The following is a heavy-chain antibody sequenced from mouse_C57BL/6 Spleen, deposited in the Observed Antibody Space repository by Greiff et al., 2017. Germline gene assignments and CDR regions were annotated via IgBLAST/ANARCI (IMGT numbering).Heavy chain of an antibody. D-gene: IGHD2-3*01. CDR1: GYTFTSYW. V-gene: IGHV1-52*01. CDR2: IDPSDSET. CDR3: AREVLGDGYSHLGY. Sequence: VQLQQPGAELVRPGSSVKLSCKASGYTFTSYWMHWVKQRPIQGLEWIGNIDPSDSETHYNQKFKDKATLTVDKSSSTAYMQLSSLTSEDSAVYYCAREVLGDGYSHLGYWGQGTLVTVSA. J-gene: IGHJ3*01.